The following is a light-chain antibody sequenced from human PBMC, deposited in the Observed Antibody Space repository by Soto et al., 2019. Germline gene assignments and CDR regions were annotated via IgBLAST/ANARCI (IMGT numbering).Light chain of an antibody. J-gene: IGLJ2*01. CDR2: EVS. CDR1: SSDVGGYNY. V-gene: IGLV2-14*01. CDR3: SSSTINNTVL. Sequence: QSALTQPASMSGSPGQSITISCTGTSSDVGGYNYVSWYQRHPGKAPKVMIYEVSNRPSGVSNRFSGSKSGNTASLTISGLQAEDEADYYCSSSTINNTVLFGGGTKLTVL.